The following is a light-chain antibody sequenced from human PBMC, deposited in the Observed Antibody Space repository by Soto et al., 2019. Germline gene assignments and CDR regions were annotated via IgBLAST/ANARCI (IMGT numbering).Light chain of an antibody. V-gene: IGKV3-11*01. CDR1: QSVSSY. Sequence: EIVLTQSPATLSLSPGERATLSCRASQSVSSYLAWYQQKPGQAPRLLIYDASNRATGIPARFSGSGSGTDFTLTISRLEPEDFAVYYCQQYGNSPQTFGQGTRWIS. CDR3: QQYGNSPQT. J-gene: IGKJ1*01. CDR2: DAS.